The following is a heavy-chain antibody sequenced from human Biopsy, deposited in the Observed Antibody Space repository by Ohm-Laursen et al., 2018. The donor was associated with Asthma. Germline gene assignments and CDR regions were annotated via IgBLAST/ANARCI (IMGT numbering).Heavy chain of an antibody. J-gene: IGHJ6*02. CDR2: ISAYNGNT. V-gene: IGHV1-18*04. CDR1: GYTFTSYG. D-gene: IGHD5-12*01. CDR3: ARGYSGSDRIVYYYSGLEV. Sequence: SVKVSCNASGYTFTSYGISWVRQAPGQGLEWMGWISAYNGNTNYAQKLQGRVTMTTDTSTSTAYMELRSLRSEDTAVYYCARGYSGSDRIVYYYSGLEVWGQGTTVTVSS.